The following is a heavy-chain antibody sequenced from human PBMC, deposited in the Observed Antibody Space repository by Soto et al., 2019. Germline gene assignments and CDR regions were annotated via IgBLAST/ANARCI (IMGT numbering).Heavy chain of an antibody. Sequence: ETLSLTCTVSDGSLIIYYCSWIRQPPGKGLEWIGHISHSGSTSYNPSLKSRVTISLDTSQNQFSLKVRSVTAADTAVYYCAKCPLESGYLHYYSMDVWGKGTTVTVSS. D-gene: IGHD3-3*01. V-gene: IGHV4-59*01. CDR3: AKCPLESGYLHYYSMDV. J-gene: IGHJ6*03. CDR1: DGSLIIYY. CDR2: ISHSGST.